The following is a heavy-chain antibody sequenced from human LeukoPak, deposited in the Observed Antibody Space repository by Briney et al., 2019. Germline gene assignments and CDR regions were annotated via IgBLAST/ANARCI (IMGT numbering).Heavy chain of an antibody. J-gene: IGHJ4*02. Sequence: SETLSLTCAVYGGSFSGYYWSWIRQPPGKGLEWIGEINHGGSTNYNPSLKSRVTISVDTSKNQFSLKLSSATAADTAVYYCARGGIVGANYFDYWGQGTLVTVSS. CDR1: GGSFSGYY. CDR3: ARGGIVGANYFDY. D-gene: IGHD1-26*01. CDR2: INHGGST. V-gene: IGHV4-34*01.